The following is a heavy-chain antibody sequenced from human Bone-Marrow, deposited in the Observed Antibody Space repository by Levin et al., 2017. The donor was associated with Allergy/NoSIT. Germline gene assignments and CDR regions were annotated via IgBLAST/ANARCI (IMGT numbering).Heavy chain of an antibody. Sequence: QAGGSLRLSCAASGFTFSDYWMHWVRQAPGKGLVWVSRTDTDGRRTDYADSVKGRFTISRDNAKNTLYLEMNSLRAEDTGLYYCARVDVSLGKDVDYWGQGTLVTVSS. CDR2: TDTDGRRT. CDR3: ARVDVSLGKDVDY. V-gene: IGHV3-74*01. J-gene: IGHJ4*02. D-gene: IGHD2-15*01. CDR1: GFTFSDYW.